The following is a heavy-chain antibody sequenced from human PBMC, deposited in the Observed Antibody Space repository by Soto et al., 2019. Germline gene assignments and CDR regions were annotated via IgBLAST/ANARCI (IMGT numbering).Heavy chain of an antibody. CDR1: GGSISSYY. Sequence: KPSETLSLTCTVSGGSISSYYWSWIRQPPGKGLEWIGYIYYSGSTNYNPSLKSRVTISVDTSKNQFSLKLSSVTAADTDVYYCARASLVGADWFDPWGQGTLVTVSS. J-gene: IGHJ5*02. D-gene: IGHD1-26*01. CDR3: ARASLVGADWFDP. V-gene: IGHV4-59*01. CDR2: IYYSGST.